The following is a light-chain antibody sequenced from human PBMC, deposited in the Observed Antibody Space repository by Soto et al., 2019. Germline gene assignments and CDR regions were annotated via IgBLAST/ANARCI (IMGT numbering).Light chain of an antibody. CDR2: GNS. Sequence: QRLPAQPPPVHAAPGRKFPISCTRSISNIGAGYDLHWYQQLPGTAPKLLLYGNSNRPSGVPDRFSGSKYGTSASLAITGLQAEDEADYYFKSYDSSLSAYVFGTGTKVTVL. V-gene: IGLV1-40*01. CDR1: ISNIGAGYD. CDR3: KSYDSSLSAYV. J-gene: IGLJ1*01.